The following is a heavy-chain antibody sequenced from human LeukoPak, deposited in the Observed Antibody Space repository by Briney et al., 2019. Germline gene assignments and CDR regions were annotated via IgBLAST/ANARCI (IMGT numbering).Heavy chain of an antibody. V-gene: IGHV1-69*05. D-gene: IGHD1-7*01. CDR3: ARAHPITGTKGFYFDY. CDR1: GGTFSSYA. CDR2: IIPIFGTA. J-gene: IGHJ4*02. Sequence: ASVKVSCKASGGTFSSYAISWVRQAPGQGLEWMGRIIPIFGTANYAQKFQGRVTITTGESTSTAYMELSSLRSEDTAVYYCARAHPITGTKGFYFDYWGQGTLVTVSS.